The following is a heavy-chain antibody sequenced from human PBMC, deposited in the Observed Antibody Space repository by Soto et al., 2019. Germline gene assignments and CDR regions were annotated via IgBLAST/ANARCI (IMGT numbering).Heavy chain of an antibody. J-gene: IGHJ4*02. D-gene: IGHD6-19*01. CDR2: ISYDGSNK. CDR1: GFTFSSYG. V-gene: IGHV3-30*18. CDR3: AKDGGSGWSHY. Sequence: QVQLVESGGGVVQPGRSLRLSCAASGFTFSSYGMHWVRQAPGKGLEWVAVISYDGSNKYYADSVKGRFTISRDNSKNTLYLQMSSLRAEDTAVYYCAKDGGSGWSHYWGQGTLVTVSS.